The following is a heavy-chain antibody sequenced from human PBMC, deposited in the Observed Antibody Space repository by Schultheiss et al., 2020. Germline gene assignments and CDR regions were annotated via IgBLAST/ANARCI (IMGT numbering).Heavy chain of an antibody. CDR3: ARVADYYDSSGQFDS. CDR1: GLTFSNHA. CDR2: ISYDGSNK. Sequence: GESLKISCAASGLTFSNHAMHWVRQAPGKGLEWVAVISYDGSNKYYADSVKGRFTISRDNSKNTLYLQMNSLRAEDTAVYYCARVADYYDSSGQFDSWGQGTLVTVSS. V-gene: IGHV3-30-3*01. J-gene: IGHJ4*02. D-gene: IGHD3-22*01.